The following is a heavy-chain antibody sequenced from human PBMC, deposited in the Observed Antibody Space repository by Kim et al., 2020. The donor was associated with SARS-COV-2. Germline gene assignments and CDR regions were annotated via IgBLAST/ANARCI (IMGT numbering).Heavy chain of an antibody. J-gene: IGHJ4*02. V-gene: IGHV1-3*01. D-gene: IGHD2-21*01. CDR3: ATVIAGFFY. CDR2: GNT. Sequence: GNTKYPQRFKGRVTMTRNTSASTAYMELSSLRAEDTAVYYCATVIAGFFYWGQGTLVTVSS.